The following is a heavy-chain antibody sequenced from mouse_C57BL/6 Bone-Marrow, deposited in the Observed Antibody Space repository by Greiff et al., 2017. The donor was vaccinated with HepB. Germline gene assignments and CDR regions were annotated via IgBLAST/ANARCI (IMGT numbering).Heavy chain of an antibody. J-gene: IGHJ1*03. CDR1: GFTFSSYA. V-gene: IGHV5-4*01. CDR3: ARWSYGNYFDWYFDV. CDR2: ISDGGSYT. Sequence: EVQRVESGGGLVKPGGSLKLSCAASGFTFSSYAMSWVRQTPEKRLEWVATISDGGSYTYYPDNVKGRFTISRDNAKNNLYLQMSHLKSEDTAMYYCARWSYGNYFDWYFDVWGTGTTVTVSS. D-gene: IGHD2-1*01.